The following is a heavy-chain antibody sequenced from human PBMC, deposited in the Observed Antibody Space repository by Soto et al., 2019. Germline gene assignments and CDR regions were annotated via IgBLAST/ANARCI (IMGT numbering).Heavy chain of an antibody. CDR1: GGSISSPY. J-gene: IGHJ4*02. Sequence: SETLSLTCTVSGGSISSPYWSWIRQPPGKGLEWIGHIHKTGNINYNPSLKSRVNISGDTSKNQFSLNLSSVTAADTAVYYCASGYCSSTSCLDYWGQGTLVTVSS. CDR2: IHKTGNI. CDR3: ASGYCSSTSCLDY. V-gene: IGHV4-59*11. D-gene: IGHD2-2*03.